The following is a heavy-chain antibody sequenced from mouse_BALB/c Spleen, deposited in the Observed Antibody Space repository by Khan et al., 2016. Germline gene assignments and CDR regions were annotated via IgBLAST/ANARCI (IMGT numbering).Heavy chain of an antibody. CDR1: GYTFTSYW. V-gene: IGHV1S41*01. Sequence: DLVKPGASVKLSCKASGYTFTSYWINWIKQRPGQGLEWIGRFAPGSNNSYYNEMFKVKAKMTVDTSSRTAYIQLSSLSSEDSAVFFCARGGTYSLYWYFGVWGAGATVTVSS. CDR3: ARGGTYSLYWYFGV. D-gene: IGHD1-1*02. J-gene: IGHJ1*01. CDR2: FAPGSNNS.